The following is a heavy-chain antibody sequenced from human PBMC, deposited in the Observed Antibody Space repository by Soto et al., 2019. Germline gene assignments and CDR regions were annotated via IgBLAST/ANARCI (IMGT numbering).Heavy chain of an antibody. CDR2: TSYDGLNT. CDR1: GFTLSTFA. Sequence: PGGSLRLSCAVSGFTLSTFAMHWVRQAPGKGLEWVATTSYDGLNTFYGESVRGRFSIPRDTSKNTLFLQMNSLKTEDTAVYYCAKSSSGLRDYFDSWGRGTLVTVSS. J-gene: IGHJ4*02. D-gene: IGHD3-10*01. V-gene: IGHV3-30-3*02. CDR3: AKSSSGLRDYFDS.